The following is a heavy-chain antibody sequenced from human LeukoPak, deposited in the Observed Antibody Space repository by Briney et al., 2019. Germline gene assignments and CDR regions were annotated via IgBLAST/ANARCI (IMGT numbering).Heavy chain of an antibody. CDR1: GFTFSSYA. CDR2: ISGSGGST. D-gene: IGHD6-13*01. Sequence: GGSLRLSCAASGFTFSSYAMSWVRQAPGKGLEWVSAISGSGGSTYYADSVKGRFTISRDNSKNTLYLQMNSLRAEDTAVYYCARARIAWDAFDIWGQGTMVTVSS. J-gene: IGHJ3*02. V-gene: IGHV3-23*01. CDR3: ARARIAWDAFDI.